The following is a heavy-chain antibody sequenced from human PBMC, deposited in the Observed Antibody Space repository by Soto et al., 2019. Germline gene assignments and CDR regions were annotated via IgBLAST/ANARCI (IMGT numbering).Heavy chain of an antibody. CDR1: GFTFTNYW. J-gene: IGHJ4*02. CDR3: AREPAFSSCDG. Sequence: VQLVQSGGGWVQPGGSLRLSCVASGFTFTNYWVSWVRQTPGQGLEFVANISPDGSLINYVDSVKGRFTISRDNARNSMYLQMNSLRAEDTALYYCAREPAFSSCDGWGQGTLVSVSS. D-gene: IGHD6-13*01. V-gene: IGHV3-7*01. CDR2: ISPDGSLI.